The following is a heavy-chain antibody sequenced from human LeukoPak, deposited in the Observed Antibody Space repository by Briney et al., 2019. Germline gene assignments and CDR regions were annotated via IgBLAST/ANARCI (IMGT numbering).Heavy chain of an antibody. Sequence: SETLSLTCTVSGGSISSYYWSWIRQPPGKGLEWIGYIYHTRSTHYNPSLKSRGTISVDTSKNQLSLKLSSVTAADTAVYYCARDANVDAFDFWGQGTMVTVSS. D-gene: IGHD2-8*01. V-gene: IGHV4-59*01. CDR2: IYHTRST. CDR3: ARDANVDAFDF. CDR1: GGSISSYY. J-gene: IGHJ3*01.